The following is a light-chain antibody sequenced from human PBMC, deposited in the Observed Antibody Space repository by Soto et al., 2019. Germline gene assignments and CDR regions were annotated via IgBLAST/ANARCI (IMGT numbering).Light chain of an antibody. CDR1: QSVSSCY. CDR2: GTS. J-gene: IGKJ1*01. V-gene: IGKV3-20*01. CDR3: QQYGSSSWT. Sequence: EIVMTQSPGTLSLSPGERATLSCRASQSVSSCYLAWYQQKPGQAPRLLIYGTSSRATAIPDRFSGSGSGTDFTLTISRLEPEDFAVYYCQQYGSSSWTSGQGTKVEIK.